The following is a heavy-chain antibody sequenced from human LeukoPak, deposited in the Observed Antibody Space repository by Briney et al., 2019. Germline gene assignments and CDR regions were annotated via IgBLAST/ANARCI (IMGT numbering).Heavy chain of an antibody. CDR1: GYTFTSYY. CDR3: ARSCGELPGDY. V-gene: IGHV1-46*01. CDR2: INPSGGST. D-gene: IGHD2-21*01. Sequence: GASVKVSCKASGYTFTSYYMHWVRQAPGQGLEWMGIINPSGGSTSYAQKFQGRVTMTRDMSTSTVYMELSSLRSEDTVVYYCARSCGELPGDYWGQGTLVTVSS. J-gene: IGHJ4*02.